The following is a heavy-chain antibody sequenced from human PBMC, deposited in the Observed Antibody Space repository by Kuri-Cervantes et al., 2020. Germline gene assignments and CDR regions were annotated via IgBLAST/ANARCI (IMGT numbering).Heavy chain of an antibody. CDR1: GDSISSRIYY. Sequence: PDTLSLTCTVTGDSISSRIYYWGWIRQPPGKGLEWIGSIYYSGSTYYNLSLKSRVTISVDTSKNQFSLKLNSVTAADTSLYYCAKGMTKLDYWGQGTLVTVSS. CDR3: AKGMTKLDY. CDR2: IYYSGST. J-gene: IGHJ4*02. V-gene: IGHV4-39*01.